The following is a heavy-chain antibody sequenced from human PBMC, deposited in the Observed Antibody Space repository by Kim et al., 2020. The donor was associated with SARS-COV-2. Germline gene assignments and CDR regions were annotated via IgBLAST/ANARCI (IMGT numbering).Heavy chain of an antibody. CDR2: VNHGGST. V-gene: IGHV4-34*01. CDR3: ARGPGSGWSSFDF. CDR1: DVPFSGFY. J-gene: IGHJ4*02. D-gene: IGHD6-19*01. Sequence: SETLSPTCSISDVPFSGFYWTFIRQAPGMGLEWIGEVNHGGSTNYNPSLKSRVSISADTSKNHFSLNLNSVTAADTGVYYCARGPGSGWSSFDFWSQGTLVTVSS.